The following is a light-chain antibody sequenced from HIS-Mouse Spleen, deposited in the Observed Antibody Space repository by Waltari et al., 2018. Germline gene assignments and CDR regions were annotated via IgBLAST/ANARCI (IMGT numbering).Light chain of an antibody. J-gene: IGKJ3*01. V-gene: IGKV1-33*01. CDR2: DAS. CDR3: QQYDNLLT. Sequence: DIQMTQSPSSLSASVGDRVTITCQASQDISNYLNWYQQKPGQAPKLLIYDASNLETGVPSRFSGSGSGTDFTFTISSLQPEDIATYYCQQYDNLLTFGPGTKVDI. CDR1: QDISNY.